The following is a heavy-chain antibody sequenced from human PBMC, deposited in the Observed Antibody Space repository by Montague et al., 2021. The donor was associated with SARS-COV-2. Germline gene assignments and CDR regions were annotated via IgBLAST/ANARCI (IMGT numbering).Heavy chain of an antibody. CDR1: GGSFSGYY. D-gene: IGHD2-2*01. V-gene: IGHV4-34*01. Sequence: SETLSLTCAVYGGSFSGYYWSWIRQPPGKGLEWIGEINHSGSTNSSPSLKSRVTISVDTSKNQFSLTLSSVTAADTAVYYCARARQDVVVPALGIGAYYYDDYMDVWGKGTTVTVSS. CDR3: ARARQDVVVPALGIGAYYYDDYMDV. J-gene: IGHJ6*03. CDR2: INHSGST.